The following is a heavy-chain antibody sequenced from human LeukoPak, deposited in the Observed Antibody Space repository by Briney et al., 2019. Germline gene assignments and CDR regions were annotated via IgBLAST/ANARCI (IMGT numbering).Heavy chain of an antibody. CDR2: IYYSGST. Sequence: SETLSLTCTVSGGSISSYYWSWIRQPPGRGLEWIGYIYYSGSTNYNPSLKSRVTISVDTSKNQFSLKLGSVTAADTAVYYCARYRSGYYTEWGQGTLVTVSS. V-gene: IGHV4-59*01. CDR3: ARYRSGYYTE. J-gene: IGHJ4*02. CDR1: GGSISSYY. D-gene: IGHD3-3*01.